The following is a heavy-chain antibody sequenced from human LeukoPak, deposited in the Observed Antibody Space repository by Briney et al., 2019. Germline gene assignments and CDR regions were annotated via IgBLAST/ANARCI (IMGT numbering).Heavy chain of an antibody. J-gene: IGHJ6*02. V-gene: IGHV3-30-3*01. D-gene: IGHD2-2*01. Sequence: GGSLRLSCAASGFTFRSYAMHWVRQAPGKGLEWVAVILYDGSNKYYADSVKGRFTISRDNSKNTLYLQMNSLRVEDTAVYYCARTYCSSTSCFYYYYGMDVWGQGTTVTVSS. CDR3: ARTYCSSTSCFYYYYGMDV. CDR2: ILYDGSNK. CDR1: GFTFRSYA.